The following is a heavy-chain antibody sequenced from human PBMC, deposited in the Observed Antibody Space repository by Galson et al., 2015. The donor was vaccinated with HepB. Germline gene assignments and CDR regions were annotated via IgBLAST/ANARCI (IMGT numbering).Heavy chain of an antibody. CDR1: GYTFTGYH. CDR2: INPNSGGT. CDR3: SMVRGGWYVDLYYFDY. Sequence: SVKVSCKASGYTFTGYHMHWVRQAPGQGLEWMARINPNSGGTNYAQRFQGSVTMTRDTSISTAHMEMNRLRSDDTAVYYCSMVRGGWYVDLYYFDYWGQGALVTVSS. J-gene: IGHJ4*02. V-gene: IGHV1-2*06. D-gene: IGHD6-19*01.